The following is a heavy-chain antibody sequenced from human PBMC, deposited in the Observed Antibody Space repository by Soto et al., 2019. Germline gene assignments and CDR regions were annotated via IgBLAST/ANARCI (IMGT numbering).Heavy chain of an antibody. Sequence: LSLTCAVSGGSIRSGGYTYSWSWIRQPPGQGLEWIGYIDRSGSTYYNPSLKSRVTISVDRSNDHFSLNLNSVTAADTAVYYCARVVLGDFPAYYFDYWGRGTLVTVSS. D-gene: IGHD3-16*01. CDR2: IDRSGST. J-gene: IGHJ4*02. CDR1: GGSIRSGGYTYS. CDR3: ARVVLGDFPAYYFDY. V-gene: IGHV4-30-2*01.